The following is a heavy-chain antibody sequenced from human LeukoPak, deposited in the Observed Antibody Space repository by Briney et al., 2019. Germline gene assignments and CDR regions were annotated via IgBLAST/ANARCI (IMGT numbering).Heavy chain of an antibody. J-gene: IGHJ4*02. CDR3: ARRKLGIAAFGYFDY. Sequence: GESLKISCKGSGYSFTSYWIGWVRQMPGKGLEWMGIIYPGDSDTRYSPSFQGQVTISADKSISTAYLQWSSLKASDTAMYYCARRKLGIAAFGYFDYWGQGTLVTVSS. D-gene: IGHD6-13*01. CDR1: GYSFTSYW. CDR2: IYPGDSDT. V-gene: IGHV5-51*01.